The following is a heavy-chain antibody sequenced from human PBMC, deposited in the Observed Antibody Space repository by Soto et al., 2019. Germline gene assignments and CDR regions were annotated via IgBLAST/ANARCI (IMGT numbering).Heavy chain of an antibody. CDR3: AGYLIGVTIFDY. D-gene: IGHD3-10*01. CDR2: IYYSGST. CDR1: GGSISSGDYY. J-gene: IGHJ4*02. V-gene: IGHV4-30-4*01. Sequence: NPSETLSLTCTVSGGSISSGDYYWSWIRQPPGKGLEWIGYIYYSGSTYYNPSLKSRVTISVDTSKNQFSLKLSSVTAADTAVYYCAGYLIGVTIFDYWGQGTLVTVS.